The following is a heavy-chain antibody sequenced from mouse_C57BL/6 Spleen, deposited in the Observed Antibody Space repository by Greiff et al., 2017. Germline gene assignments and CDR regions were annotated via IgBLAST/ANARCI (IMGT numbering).Heavy chain of an antibody. Sequence: VKLMESGAELVKPGASVKISCKASGYAFSSYWMNWVKQRPGKGLEWIGQIYPGDGDTNYNGKFKGKATLTADKSSSTAYMQLSSLTSEDSAVYVCARPYGSSSCYFDYSGQGTTLTVSA. CDR2: IYPGDGDT. D-gene: IGHD1-1*01. CDR1: GYAFSSYW. V-gene: IGHV1-80*01. J-gene: IGHJ2*01. CDR3: ARPYGSSSCYFDY.